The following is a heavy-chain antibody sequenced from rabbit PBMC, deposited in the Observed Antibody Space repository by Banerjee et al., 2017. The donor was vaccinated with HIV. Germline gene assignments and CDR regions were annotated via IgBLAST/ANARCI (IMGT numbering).Heavy chain of an antibody. J-gene: IGHJ6*01. CDR3: ARRDGGYVAYGYAYYGMDL. V-gene: IGHV1S45*01. CDR2: IYAGSSGNT. Sequence: QEQLVESGGGLVKPEGSLTLTCTASGFSFSSSYDMCWVRQAPGKGLEWIGCIYAGSSGNTYYASWAKGRFTISKTSSTTVTLQMTSLTAADTATYFCARRDGGYVAYGYAYYGMDLWGPGTLVTVS. D-gene: IGHD6-1*01. CDR1: GFSFSSSYD.